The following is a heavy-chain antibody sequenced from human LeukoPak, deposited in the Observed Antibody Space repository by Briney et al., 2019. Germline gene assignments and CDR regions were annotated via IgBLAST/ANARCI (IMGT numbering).Heavy chain of an antibody. CDR3: AKRGVVIRVILVGFHKEAYYFDS. Sequence: GGSLRLSCAVSGLTLSNYGMSWVRQASGKGLEWVAGISDRGSRTNYADSVKGRFTISTDHPKNTLYLQMNSLRAEDTAVYFCAKRGVVIRVILVGFHKEAYYFDSWGQGALVTVSS. V-gene: IGHV3-23*01. J-gene: IGHJ4*02. CDR1: GLTLSNYG. CDR2: ISDRGSRT. D-gene: IGHD3-22*01.